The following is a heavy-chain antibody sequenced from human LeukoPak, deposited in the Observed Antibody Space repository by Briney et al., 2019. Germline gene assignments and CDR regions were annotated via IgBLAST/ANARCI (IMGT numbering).Heavy chain of an antibody. CDR1: GFDFSDYV. J-gene: IGHJ4*02. V-gene: IGHV3-23*01. Sequence: TGGSLRLSCAASGFDFSDYVMTWVRQAPGKGLEWVAGISFTGDTTYYSGSVEGRFTVSRDNSRTTLYLQMDSLRAEDTALFYCAKPPGRSENWHWEFESWGQGTMVTVSS. CDR2: ISFTGDTT. D-gene: IGHD1-7*01. CDR3: AKPPGRSENWHWEFES.